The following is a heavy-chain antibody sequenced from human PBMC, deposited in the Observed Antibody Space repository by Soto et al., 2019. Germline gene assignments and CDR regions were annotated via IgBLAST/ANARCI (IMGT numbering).Heavy chain of an antibody. Sequence: QVQLVASGGGVVQPGRSLRLSCAASGFTFSSYGMHWVRQAPGKGLEWVAVISYDGSNKYYEDSVKGRFTISRDNSKNTLYLQMNSLRAEDTAVYYCAKDLGYCTNGVCYTSYFQHWGQGTLVTVSS. D-gene: IGHD2-8*01. J-gene: IGHJ1*01. CDR2: ISYDGSNK. CDR1: GFTFSSYG. CDR3: AKDLGYCTNGVCYTSYFQH. V-gene: IGHV3-30*18.